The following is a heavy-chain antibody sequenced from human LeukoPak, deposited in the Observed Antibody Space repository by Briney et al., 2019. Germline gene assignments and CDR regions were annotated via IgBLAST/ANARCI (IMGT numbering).Heavy chain of an antibody. J-gene: IGHJ4*02. D-gene: IGHD3-10*01. CDR3: ARYGLSGTHDS. V-gene: IGHV3-7*04. CDR2: IKQDGSEK. Sequence: GALRLSCAASGFTFSSYWMSWVRQAPGKGLEWVANIKQDGSEKYYVDSVKGRFSISRDNAKNSLYLQMNSLRAEDTAVYYCARYGLSGTHDSWGQGTLVTVSS. CDR1: GFTFSSYW.